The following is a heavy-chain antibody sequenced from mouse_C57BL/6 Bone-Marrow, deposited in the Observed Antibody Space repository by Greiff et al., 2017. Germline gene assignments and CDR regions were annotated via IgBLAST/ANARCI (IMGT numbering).Heavy chain of an antibody. CDR2: SRNKANDYTT. D-gene: IGHD2-14*01. Sequence: DVMLVESGGGLVQSGRSLRLSCATSGFTFSDFYMEWVRQAPGKGLEWIAASRNKANDYTTDYSASVKGRFIVSRDTSQSILYLQMNALRAEDTAIYYCARDAYYRGSFAYWGQGTLVTVSA. CDR1: GFTFSDFY. CDR3: ARDAYYRGSFAY. V-gene: IGHV7-1*01. J-gene: IGHJ3*01.